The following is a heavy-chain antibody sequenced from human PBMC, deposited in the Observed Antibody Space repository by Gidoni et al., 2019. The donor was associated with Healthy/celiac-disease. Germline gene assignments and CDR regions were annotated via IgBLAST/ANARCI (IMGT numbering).Heavy chain of an antibody. CDR3: ARTLSTYYYDSSGYTTFDP. J-gene: IGHJ5*02. V-gene: IGHV4-39*01. D-gene: IGHD3-22*01. CDR2: IYYSGST. Sequence: QLQLQASGPGLVKPSETLSLTCTVSGGSLSSSSYYWGWIRQPPGKGLEWIGSIYYSGSTYYNPSRKSRVTISVDTSKNQFSLKLSSGTAADTAVYYCARTLSTYYYDSSGYTTFDPWGQGTLVTVSS. CDR1: GGSLSSSSYY.